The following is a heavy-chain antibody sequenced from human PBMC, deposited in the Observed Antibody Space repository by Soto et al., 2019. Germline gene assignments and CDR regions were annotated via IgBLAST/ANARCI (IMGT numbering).Heavy chain of an antibody. Sequence: PSETLSLTCTVSGGSISSYYWSWIRQPPGKGLEWIGYIYYSGSTNYNPSLKSRVTISVDTSKNQFSLKLSSVTAADTAVYYCARLHLESIAARAGRKYNWFDPWGQGTLVTVSS. D-gene: IGHD6-6*01. CDR2: IYYSGST. CDR3: ARLHLESIAARAGRKYNWFDP. J-gene: IGHJ5*02. V-gene: IGHV4-59*01. CDR1: GGSISSYY.